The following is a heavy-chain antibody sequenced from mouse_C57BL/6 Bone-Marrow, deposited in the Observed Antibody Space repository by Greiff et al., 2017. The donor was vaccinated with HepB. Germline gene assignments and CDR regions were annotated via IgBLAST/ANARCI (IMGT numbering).Heavy chain of an antibody. Sequence: QVQLQQSGAELVKPGASVKISCKASGYAFSSYWMNWVKQRPGKGLEWIGQIYPGDGDTNYNGKFKGKATLTADKSSSTAYMQLSSLTSEDSAVYFCARENYDYDVFAYWGQGTLVTVSA. CDR3: ARENYDYDVFAY. CDR1: GYAFSSYW. D-gene: IGHD2-4*01. V-gene: IGHV1-80*01. CDR2: IYPGDGDT. J-gene: IGHJ3*01.